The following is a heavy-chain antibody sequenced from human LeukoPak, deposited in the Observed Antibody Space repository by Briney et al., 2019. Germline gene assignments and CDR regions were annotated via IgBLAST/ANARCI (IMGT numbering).Heavy chain of an antibody. Sequence: GGSLRLSCAASGFTFSDHYMDWVRQAPGKGLEWVGRTRNKANSYTTEYAASVKGRLTISRDDSKNSLYLQMNSLKTEDTAVYYCARRYYDILTGASDAFDIWGQGTMVTVSS. CDR1: GFTFSDHY. V-gene: IGHV3-72*01. D-gene: IGHD3-9*01. CDR3: ARRYYDILTGASDAFDI. CDR2: TRNKANSYTT. J-gene: IGHJ3*02.